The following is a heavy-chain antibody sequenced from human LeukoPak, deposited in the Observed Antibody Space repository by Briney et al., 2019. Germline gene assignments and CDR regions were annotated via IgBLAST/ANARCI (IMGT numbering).Heavy chain of an antibody. CDR3: AKTPPNCSGGSCYEDY. CDR1: GFTFSSYA. D-gene: IGHD2-15*01. V-gene: IGHV3-23*01. CDR2: ISGSGGST. Sequence: GGSLRLSCAASGFTFSSYAMSWVRQAPGKGLEWVSAISGSGGSTYYADSVKGRFTISRDNSKYTLYLQMNSLRAGDTAVYYCAKTPPNCSGGSCYEDYWGQGTLVTVSS. J-gene: IGHJ4*02.